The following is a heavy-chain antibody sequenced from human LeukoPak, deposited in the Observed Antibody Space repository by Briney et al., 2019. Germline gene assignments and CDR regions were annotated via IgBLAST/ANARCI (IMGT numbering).Heavy chain of an antibody. V-gene: IGHV4-39*07. J-gene: IGHJ4*02. D-gene: IGHD3-9*01. Sequence: SETLSLTCNVSGDSISSTSYYWGWIRQPPGKGLEWIGSIYYSGSTNYNPSLKSRVTMSVDTSKNQFSLKLSSVTAADTAVYYCARGWNILTGYYYFDYWGQGTLVTVSS. CDR2: IYYSGST. CDR3: ARGWNILTGYYYFDY. CDR1: GDSISSTSYY.